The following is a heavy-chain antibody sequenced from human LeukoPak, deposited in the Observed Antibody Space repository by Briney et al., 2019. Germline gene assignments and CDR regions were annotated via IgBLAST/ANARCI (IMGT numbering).Heavy chain of an antibody. J-gene: IGHJ6*03. D-gene: IGHD2-2*01. CDR1: GYTFTSYG. CDR3: ARVRVPAAMFYYYMDV. V-gene: IGHV1-18*01. Sequence: GASVKVSCKASGYTFTSYGISWVRQAPGQGLEWMGWISAYNGNTNYAQKLQGRVTMTTDTSTSTAYMELRSLRSDETAVYYCARVRVPAAMFYYYMDVWGKGTTVTVSS. CDR2: ISAYNGNT.